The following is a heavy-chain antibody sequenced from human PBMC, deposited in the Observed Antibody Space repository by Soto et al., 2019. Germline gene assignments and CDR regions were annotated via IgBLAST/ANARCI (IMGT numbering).Heavy chain of an antibody. CDR3: ARHSPIYSSRRPYFEC. Sequence: QVQLQESGPGLVKPSETLSLTCTISGGSISTYYWSWIRQPPGKGLEWIGYIYYSGSTNYNPSLKSRVTISIATSENQCSLKLSSVTAADTAVYYCARHSPIYSSRRPYFECWGQGTLVTVSS. CDR1: GGSISTYY. J-gene: IGHJ4*02. V-gene: IGHV4-59*08. D-gene: IGHD6-13*01. CDR2: IYYSGST.